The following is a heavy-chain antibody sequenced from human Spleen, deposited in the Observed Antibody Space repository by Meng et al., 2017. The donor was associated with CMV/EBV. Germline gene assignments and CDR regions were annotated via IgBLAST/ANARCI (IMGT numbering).Heavy chain of an antibody. CDR3: ARGWGTSLYHYGMDV. J-gene: IGHJ6*02. V-gene: IGHV1-8*02. D-gene: IGHD1-26*01. CDR1: GNPPTDYG. Sequence: SGNPPTDYGIDWVRQADGQGLGLMGWMNPKSGNGGHAQGFQGSVTMTKNTSISTVYMELSNLRSEDTAVYYCARGWGTSLYHYGMDVWGQGTTVTVSS. CDR2: MNPKSGNG.